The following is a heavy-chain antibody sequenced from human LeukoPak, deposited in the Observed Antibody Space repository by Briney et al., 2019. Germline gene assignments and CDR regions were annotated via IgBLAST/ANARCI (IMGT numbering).Heavy chain of an antibody. D-gene: IGHD3-10*01. CDR1: GGSISRFY. CDR2: IYTTGRT. Sequence: SETLSLTCTVTGGSISRFYWSWIRQPAARGLEWIGRIYTTGRTNYNASLKSRVIMSVDTSNNQFSLKLSSVTAADTAVYYCARDLPSYYYDSGNMFDPWGQGILVTVSS. CDR3: ARDLPSYYYDSGNMFDP. V-gene: IGHV4-4*07. J-gene: IGHJ5*02.